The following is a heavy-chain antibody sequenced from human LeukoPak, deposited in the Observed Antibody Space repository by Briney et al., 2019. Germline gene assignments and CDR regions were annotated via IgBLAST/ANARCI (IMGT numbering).Heavy chain of an antibody. D-gene: IGHD1-26*01. J-gene: IGHJ4*02. V-gene: IGHV3-23*01. CDR3: AKGWAGFDQ. CDR2: VSGSDGST. CDR1: GFTFSHFG. Sequence: GRSLRLSCAASGFTFSHFGMSWVRQAPGKGLEWVSGVSGSDGSTDYADSVKGRFTISRDNSKNTLYLQMNSLRAEDTAVYYCAKGWAGFDQWGQGILVTVSS.